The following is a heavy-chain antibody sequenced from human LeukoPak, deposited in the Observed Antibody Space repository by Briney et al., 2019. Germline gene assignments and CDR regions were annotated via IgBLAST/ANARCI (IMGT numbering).Heavy chain of an antibody. V-gene: IGHV3-7*01. J-gene: IGHJ4*02. CDR1: GFTFSSYW. Sequence: GGSLRLSCAASGFTFSSYWMSWFRQAPGKGMEWVANIKQDGSEKYYVDSVKGRFTISRDNAKNSLYLQMNILRAEDTAVYYCASLDPVNDYWGQGTLVTVSS. D-gene: IGHD3/OR15-3a*01. CDR3: ASLDPVNDY. CDR2: IKQDGSEK.